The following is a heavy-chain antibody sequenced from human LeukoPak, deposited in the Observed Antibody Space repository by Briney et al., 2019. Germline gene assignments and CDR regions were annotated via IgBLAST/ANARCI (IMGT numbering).Heavy chain of an antibody. CDR1: GGSISSGGYS. CDR2: IYHSGST. D-gene: IGHD6-6*01. CDR3: ARFGANSSSSSD. J-gene: IGHJ4*02. V-gene: IGHV4-30-2*01. Sequence: PSETLSLTCAVYGGSISSGGYSWSWIRQPPGKGLEWIGYIYHSGSTYYNPSLKSRVTISVDRSKNQFSLKLSSVTAADTAVYYCARFGANSSSSSDWGQGTLVTVSS.